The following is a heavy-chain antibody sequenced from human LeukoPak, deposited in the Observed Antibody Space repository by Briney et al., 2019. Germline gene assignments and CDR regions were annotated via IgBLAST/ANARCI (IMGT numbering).Heavy chain of an antibody. CDR3: ARRLVAAAGRFIDY. D-gene: IGHD6-13*01. V-gene: IGHV4-34*01. Sequence: SETLSLTCAVYGGSFSGYYWSWIRQPPGKGLEWIGEINHSGSTNYNPSLKSRVTISVDTSKNQFSLKLSSVTAADTAVYYCARRLVAAAGRFIDYWGQGTLVTVSS. CDR2: INHSGST. J-gene: IGHJ4*02. CDR1: GGSFSGYY.